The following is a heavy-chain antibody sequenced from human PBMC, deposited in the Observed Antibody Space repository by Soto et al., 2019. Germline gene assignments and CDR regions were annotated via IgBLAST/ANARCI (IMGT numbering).Heavy chain of an antibody. CDR3: ARDRRWDTAMVTPPYY. CDR1: GFTFSSYS. Sequence: PVGSLRLSCAASGFTFSSYSMNWVRQAPGKGLEWVSSISSSSSYIYYADSVKGRFTISRDNAKNSLYLQTNSLRAEDTAVYYCARDRRWDTAMVTPPYYWGQGTLVTVSS. D-gene: IGHD5-18*01. J-gene: IGHJ4*02. CDR2: ISSSSSYI. V-gene: IGHV3-21*01.